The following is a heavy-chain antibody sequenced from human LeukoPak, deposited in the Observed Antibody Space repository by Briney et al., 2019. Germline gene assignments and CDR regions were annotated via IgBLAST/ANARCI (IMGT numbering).Heavy chain of an antibody. D-gene: IGHD3-22*01. CDR3: ATSLPLTMIVFEPHDY. J-gene: IGHJ4*02. CDR1: GFTFSSYA. Sequence: GGSLRLSCAASGFTFSSYAMSWVRQAPGKGLEWVSAISGSGGSTYYADSVKGRFTISRDNSKNTLYLQMNSLRAEDTAVYCCATSLPLTMIVFEPHDYWGQRTLVTVSS. V-gene: IGHV3-23*01. CDR2: ISGSGGST.